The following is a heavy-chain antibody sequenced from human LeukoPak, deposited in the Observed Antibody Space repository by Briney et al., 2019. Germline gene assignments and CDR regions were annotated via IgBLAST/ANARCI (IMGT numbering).Heavy chain of an antibody. CDR2: ISYDGSNK. D-gene: IGHD5-18*01. CDR1: GFTFSSYA. CDR3: AREVGCSYGPNFDY. V-gene: IGHV3-30*04. J-gene: IGHJ4*02. Sequence: PGGSLRLSCAASGFTFSSYAMHWVRQAPGKGLEWVAVISYDGSNKYYADSVKGRFTISRDNSKNTLYLQMNSLRAEDTAVYYCAREVGCSYGPNFDYWGQGTLVTVSS.